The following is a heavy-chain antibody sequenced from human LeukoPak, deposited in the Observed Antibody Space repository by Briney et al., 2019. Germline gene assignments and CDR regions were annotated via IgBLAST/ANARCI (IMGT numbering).Heavy chain of an antibody. J-gene: IGHJ4*02. CDR3: AKLEHRYSSDWSPSDPTYYFDY. Sequence: PGGSLRLSCAASKFTFSSYSMNWVRQAPGKGLEWVSSINSYSSYIYYADSVKGRFTISRDNAKNSLYLQMNSLRAEDTAVYYCAKLEHRYSSDWSPSDPTYYFDYWGQGTLVTVSS. CDR2: INSYSSYI. V-gene: IGHV3-21*04. D-gene: IGHD6-19*01. CDR1: KFTFSSYS.